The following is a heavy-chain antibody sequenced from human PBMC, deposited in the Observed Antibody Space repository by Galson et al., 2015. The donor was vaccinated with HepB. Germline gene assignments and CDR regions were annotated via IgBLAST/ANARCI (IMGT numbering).Heavy chain of an antibody. CDR2: ISDSGDRK. D-gene: IGHD3-10*01. CDR1: GFTFSNYA. CDR3: AKGFLGSLDI. V-gene: IGHV3-23*01. Sequence: SLRLSCAASGFTFSNYAMIWVRQSPGKGLEWLSEISDSGDRKYYADSVKGRFTVFRDNSNNILYVQLNRLRVEDAAVYYCAKGFLGSLDIWGQGTLVTVSS. J-gene: IGHJ3*02.